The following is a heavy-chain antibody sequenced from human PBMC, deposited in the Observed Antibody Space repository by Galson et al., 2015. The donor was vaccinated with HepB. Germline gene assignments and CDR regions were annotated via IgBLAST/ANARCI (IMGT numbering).Heavy chain of an antibody. J-gene: IGHJ1*01. CDR1: GFTFSSYS. V-gene: IGHV3-48*01. D-gene: IGHD2-2*01. CDR2: ISSSSTI. CDR3: ARDQGYIVVVPAAPGGYFQH. Sequence: SLRLSCAASGFTFSSYSMNWVRQAPGKGLEWVSYISSSSTIYYADSVKGRFTISRDNAKNSLYLQMNSLRAEDTAVYYCARDQGYIVVVPAAPGGYFQHWGQGTLVTVSS.